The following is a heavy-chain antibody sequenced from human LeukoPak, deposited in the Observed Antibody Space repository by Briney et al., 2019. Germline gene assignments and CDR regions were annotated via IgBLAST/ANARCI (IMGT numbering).Heavy chain of an antibody. CDR1: GGSISSSFYY. D-gene: IGHD2-15*01. CDR3: ARGLGYCSGGSCWGTTFFDY. CDR2: IYHSGST. Sequence: SETLSLTCTVSGGSISSSFYYWGWIRQPPGKGLEWIGSIYHSGSTYYNPSLKSRVTISVDTSRNQFSLNLSSVTAADTAVYYCARGLGYCSGGSCWGTTFFDYWGQGTLVTVSS. J-gene: IGHJ4*02. V-gene: IGHV4-39*01.